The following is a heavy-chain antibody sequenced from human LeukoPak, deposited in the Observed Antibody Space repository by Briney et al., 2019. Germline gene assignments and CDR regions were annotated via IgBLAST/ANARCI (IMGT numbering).Heavy chain of an antibody. J-gene: IGHJ6*03. V-gene: IGHV4-61*02. CDR3: ARALAYCGGDCHYYMDV. CDR2: IYTSGST. D-gene: IGHD2-21*02. CDR1: GGSISSGSYY. Sequence: PSETLSLTCTVSGGSISSGSYYWSWIRQPAGKGLEWIGRIYTSGSTNYNPSLKSRVTISVDTSKNQFSLKLSSVTAADTAVYYCARALAYCGGDCHYYMDVWGKGTTVTISS.